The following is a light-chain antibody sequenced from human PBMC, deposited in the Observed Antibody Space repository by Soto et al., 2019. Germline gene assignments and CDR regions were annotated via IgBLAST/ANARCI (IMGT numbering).Light chain of an antibody. CDR1: SYYIGAGYD. CDR2: GNS. Sequence: QSVLTQPPSVSGAPGQRVTISCTGSSYYIGAGYDVHWYQQLPGTAPKLLIYGNSNRPSGVPDRFSGSKSGTSASLAITGLQAEDEADYYCQSYDSSLSGVVFGGGTKLTAL. V-gene: IGLV1-40*01. J-gene: IGLJ2*01. CDR3: QSYDSSLSGVV.